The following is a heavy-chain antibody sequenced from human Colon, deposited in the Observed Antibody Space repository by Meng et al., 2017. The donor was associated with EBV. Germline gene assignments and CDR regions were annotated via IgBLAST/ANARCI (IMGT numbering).Heavy chain of an antibody. V-gene: IGHV3-23*04. D-gene: IGHD2-15*01. J-gene: IGHJ4*02. CDR1: GFTFSSSA. CDR2: ISGSGLST. Sequence: GRRVGSGGGLVQPGGSLRLSCAASGFTFSSSALSWVRQAPGRGLEWVSTISGSGLSTYYADSVKGRFTISGDNSKNTLYLQMNSLRAEDTALYYCATALYWGQGTLVTVSS. CDR3: ATALY.